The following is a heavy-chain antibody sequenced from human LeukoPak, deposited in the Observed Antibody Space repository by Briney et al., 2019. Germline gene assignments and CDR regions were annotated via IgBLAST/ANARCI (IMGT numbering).Heavy chain of an antibody. D-gene: IGHD3-10*01. CDR3: ARAGTMVRGGGGYYYMDV. V-gene: IGHV4-39*07. CDR1: GASISSSIYY. Sequence: SETLSLTCTVSGASISSSIYYWGWIRQPPGKGLEYIGNIYYSGSTYQNPSLKSRVTISVDKSKNQFSLKLSSVTAADTAVYYCARAGTMVRGGGGYYYMDVWGKGTTVTVSS. CDR2: IYYSGST. J-gene: IGHJ6*03.